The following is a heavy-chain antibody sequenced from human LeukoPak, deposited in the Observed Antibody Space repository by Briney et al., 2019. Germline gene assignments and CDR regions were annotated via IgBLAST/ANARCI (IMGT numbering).Heavy chain of an antibody. CDR3: ARSVGYCSSASCYVNWFDP. Sequence: SETLSLTCTVSGGSISDFYWSWIRQTPGKGLEWIGYIYYTGTTYYNPSLKSRVTISADTSQNRFSLRLSSVTAADTAVYYCARSVGYCSSASCYVNWFDPWGQGTLVTVSS. D-gene: IGHD2-2*01. CDR2: IYYTGTT. J-gene: IGHJ5*02. V-gene: IGHV4-59*12. CDR1: GGSISDFY.